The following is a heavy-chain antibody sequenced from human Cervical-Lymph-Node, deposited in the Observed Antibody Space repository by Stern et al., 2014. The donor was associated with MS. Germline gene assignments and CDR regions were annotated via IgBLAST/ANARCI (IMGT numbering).Heavy chain of an antibody. CDR2: IYYGGGA. V-gene: IGHV4-31*03. CDR1: GGSISSGDYY. D-gene: IGHD4-23*01. Sequence: QMQLVQSGPGLVKPSQTLSLTCTVSGGSISSGDYYWSWIRQHPGKGLEWIGYIYYGGGAYYNPALKSRLSISIDTSKNQFSLKLNSATAADTAVYYCARDSWYGGNSAYWGQGTLVTVSS. CDR3: ARDSWYGGNSAY. J-gene: IGHJ4*02.